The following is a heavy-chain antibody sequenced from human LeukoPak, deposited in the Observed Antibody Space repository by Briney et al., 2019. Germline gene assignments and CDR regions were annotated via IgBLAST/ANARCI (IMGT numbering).Heavy chain of an antibody. CDR2: IIPIFGTA. D-gene: IGHD3-22*01. V-gene: IGHV1-69*13. J-gene: IGHJ3*02. CDR3: ARDDVVVITGAFDI. Sequence: ASVKVSCKASGGTFSSYAISWVRQAPGQGLEWMGGIIPIFGTANYAQKFQGRVTITADESTSTAYMELSSLRSEDTAVYYCARDDVVVITGAFDIWGQGTMVTVSS. CDR1: GGTFSSYA.